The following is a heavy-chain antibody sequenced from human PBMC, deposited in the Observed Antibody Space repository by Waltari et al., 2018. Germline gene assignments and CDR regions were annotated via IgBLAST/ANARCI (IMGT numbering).Heavy chain of an antibody. CDR1: GFPCSSSW. V-gene: IGHV3-7*01. Sequence: EVQLVDSGGGLVQPGGSLRPPCAAVGFPCSSSWMDWVRQAPGRGLEWVANIKEDGSEKYYVDSVKGRFIISRDNAKNSLYLQMTSLRVEDTAVYYCSRRLDAWGQGTTVTVSS. CDR3: SRRLDA. J-gene: IGHJ6*02. CDR2: IKEDGSEK.